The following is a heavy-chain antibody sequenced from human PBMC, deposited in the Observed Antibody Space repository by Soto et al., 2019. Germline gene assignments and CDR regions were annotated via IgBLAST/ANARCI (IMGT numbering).Heavy chain of an antibody. V-gene: IGHV1-58*01. D-gene: IGHD6-25*01. J-gene: IGHJ5*02. CDR1: GFTFTSSA. CDR2: IVVGSGNT. CDR3: ARERSPRPAAAVWFDP. Sequence: ASVKVSCKASGFTFTSSAVQWVRQARGQRLEWIGWIVVGSGNTNYAQKFQERVTITRDMSTSTAYMELSSLRSEDTAVYYCARERSPRPAAAVWFDPWGQGTLVTVSS.